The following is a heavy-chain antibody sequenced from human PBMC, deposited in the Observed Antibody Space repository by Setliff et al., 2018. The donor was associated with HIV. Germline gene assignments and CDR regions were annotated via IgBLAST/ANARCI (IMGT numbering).Heavy chain of an antibody. CDR1: GFTFSNYG. J-gene: IGHJ6*02. CDR2: IWNDGSNK. D-gene: IGHD1-26*01. Sequence: PGGSLRLSCAASGFTFSNYGMHWVRQAPGKGLEWVAVIWNDGSNKYYADSVKGRFTISRDNSKNTLYLEMNSLRAEDTAVYYCAKPLTQWGVSPYHYAVDVWGQGTTVTVSS. CDR3: AKPLTQWGVSPYHYAVDV. V-gene: IGHV3-30*02.